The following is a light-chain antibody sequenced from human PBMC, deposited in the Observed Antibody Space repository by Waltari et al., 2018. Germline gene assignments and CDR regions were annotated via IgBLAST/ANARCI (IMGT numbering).Light chain of an antibody. Sequence: DIQMTQSPPTLSASVGDRVTITCRASQSISIWLALYQQIPGNAPKLLIYKASSLDTGVPSRFSGSASGTEFTLTISSLQPDDFGTYYCQQYSTFPLSFGGGTTVDIK. V-gene: IGKV1-5*03. CDR1: QSISIW. CDR3: QQYSTFPLS. CDR2: KAS. J-gene: IGKJ4*01.